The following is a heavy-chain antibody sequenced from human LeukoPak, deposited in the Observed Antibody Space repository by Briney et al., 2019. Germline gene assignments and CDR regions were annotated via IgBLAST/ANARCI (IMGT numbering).Heavy chain of an antibody. J-gene: IGHJ4*02. Sequence: PSETLSLTCTVSEDSITRNYWSWVRQPAGKGLEWIGRIYNSGNTNYSPSLESRVTMSTDTSKNQFSLKLTSVTAADTAVYYCARGSFDSSGYYVFDYWGQGTLVTVSS. V-gene: IGHV4-4*07. CDR3: ARGSFDSSGYYVFDY. CDR2: IYNSGNT. CDR1: EDSITRNY. D-gene: IGHD3-22*01.